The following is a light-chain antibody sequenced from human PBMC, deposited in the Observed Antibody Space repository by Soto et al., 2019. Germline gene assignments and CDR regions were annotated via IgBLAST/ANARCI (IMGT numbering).Light chain of an antibody. CDR3: QQLFDSPIT. Sequence: DIQMTQSPSTLSSSVEDRVTITGPASQSISSCLDWYQQKPGKAPKLLIYDASSLESGVPSRFSGSGSGTEFTLTISRLQPDDFATYYCQQLFDSPITFGQGTRLEIK. V-gene: IGKV1-5*01. CDR1: QSISSC. CDR2: DAS. J-gene: IGKJ5*01.